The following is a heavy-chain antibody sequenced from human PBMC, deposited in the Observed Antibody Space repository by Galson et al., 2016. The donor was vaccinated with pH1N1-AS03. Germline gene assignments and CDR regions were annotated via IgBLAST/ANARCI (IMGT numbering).Heavy chain of an antibody. Sequence: QSGAEVKKPGESLRISCKGSGYSFPSYWVSWVRQMPGKGLEWMGRIDPRDSYTNYSPSFQGHVTVSADKSISIAYLQWSSLKASDTAMYYGARHRELPLYYYCMDVWGQGTTVTVSS. J-gene: IGHJ6*02. D-gene: IGHD3-10*01. V-gene: IGHV5-10-1*01. CDR1: GYSFPSYW. CDR2: IDPRDSYT. CDR3: ARHRELPLYYYCMDV.